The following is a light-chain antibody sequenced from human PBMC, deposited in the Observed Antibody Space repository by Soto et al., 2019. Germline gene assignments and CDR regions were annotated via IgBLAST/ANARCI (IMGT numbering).Light chain of an antibody. Sequence: SVLTQPPSVSAAPGQKVTISCSGSSSNIGGNSVSWYQQLPGTAPKLLIYRNNQRPSGVPDRFSGSKSGTSASLAISGLRSDDEADYFCATWDDSLNGFYVFGTGTKVTVL. CDR2: RNN. J-gene: IGLJ1*01. V-gene: IGLV1-47*01. CDR3: ATWDDSLNGFYV. CDR1: SSNIGGNS.